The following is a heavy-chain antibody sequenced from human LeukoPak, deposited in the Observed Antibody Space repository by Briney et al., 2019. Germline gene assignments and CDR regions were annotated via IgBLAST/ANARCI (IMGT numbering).Heavy chain of an antibody. CDR2: INPNSGGT. D-gene: IGHD6-19*01. CDR1: GYTFTGYY. Sequence: GASVKVSCKASGYTFTGYYMHWVRQAPGQGLEWMGWINPNSGGTNYAQKFQGRVAMTRDTSISTAYMELSRLRSDDTAVYYCARDKFPSSGWYYWGQGTLVTVSS. CDR3: ARDKFPSSGWYY. V-gene: IGHV1-2*02. J-gene: IGHJ4*02.